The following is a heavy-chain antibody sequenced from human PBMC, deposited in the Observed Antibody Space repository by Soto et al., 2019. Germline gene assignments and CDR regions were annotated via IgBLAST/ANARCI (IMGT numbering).Heavy chain of an antibody. D-gene: IGHD3-9*01. CDR3: ARDLPESSNWYYDILTGYYRDYYYYYMDV. J-gene: IGHJ6*03. CDR2: ISSSSSTI. CDR1: GFTFSSYS. Sequence: PGGSLRLSCAASGFTFSSYSMNWVRQAPGKGLEWVSYISSSSSTIYYADSVKGRFTISRDNAKNSLYLQMNSLRAEDTAVYYCARDLPESSNWYYDILTGYYRDYYYYYMDVWGKGTTVTVSS. V-gene: IGHV3-48*01.